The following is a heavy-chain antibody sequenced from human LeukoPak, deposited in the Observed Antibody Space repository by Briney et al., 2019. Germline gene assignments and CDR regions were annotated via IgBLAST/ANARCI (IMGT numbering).Heavy chain of an antibody. V-gene: IGHV3-30*18. Sequence: GGSLRLSCAASGFTFSSYGMHWVRQAPGKGLEWVAVISYDGSNKYYADSVKGRFTISRDNSKNTLYLQMNSLRAEDTAVYYCAKDWGPYYDYVWGSYRYTHLDYWGQGTLVTVSS. CDR2: ISYDGSNK. CDR3: AKDWGPYYDYVWGSYRYTHLDY. J-gene: IGHJ4*02. CDR1: GFTFSSYG. D-gene: IGHD3-16*02.